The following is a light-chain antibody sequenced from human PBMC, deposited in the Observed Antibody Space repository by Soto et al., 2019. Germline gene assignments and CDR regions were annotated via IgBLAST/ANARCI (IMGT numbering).Light chain of an antibody. CDR1: QSVSSSY. CDR3: HQYGSSPWT. V-gene: IGKV3-20*01. Sequence: ELVLTQSPGTLSLSPGERATLSCRASQSVSSSYLAWYQQKPGQAPRLLIYGASSRATGIPDRFSGSGSGTDFTLTISRLEPEEFAVYYCHQYGSSPWTFGQGTKVDIK. J-gene: IGKJ1*01. CDR2: GAS.